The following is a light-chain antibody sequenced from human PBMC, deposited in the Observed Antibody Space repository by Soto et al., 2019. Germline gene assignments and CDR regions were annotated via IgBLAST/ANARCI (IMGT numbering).Light chain of an antibody. CDR2: SNN. J-gene: IGLJ2*01. CDR1: SSNIGSNT. V-gene: IGLV1-44*01. Sequence: QSVLTQPPSASGTPGQRVTISCSGSSSNIGSNTVNWYQQLPGTAPKLLIYSNNQRPSGVPDRFSGSKSGTSASLAIRGLQSEDEAHYYCAAWDDSLKGVVFGGWPQRTVL. CDR3: AAWDDSLKGVV.